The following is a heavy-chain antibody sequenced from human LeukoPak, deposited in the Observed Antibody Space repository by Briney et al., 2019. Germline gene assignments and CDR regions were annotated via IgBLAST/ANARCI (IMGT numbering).Heavy chain of an antibody. J-gene: IGHJ1*01. CDR2: ISGSGGST. D-gene: IGHD3-9*01. Sequence: GGSLRLSCAASGFTFSSYAMSWVRQAPGKGLEWVSAISGSGGSTYYADSVKGRFTISRDNSKNTLYLQMNSLRAEDTAVYYCAKAMGPLITISLYFQHWGQGTLVTVSS. V-gene: IGHV3-23*01. CDR1: GFTFSSYA. CDR3: AKAMGPLITISLYFQH.